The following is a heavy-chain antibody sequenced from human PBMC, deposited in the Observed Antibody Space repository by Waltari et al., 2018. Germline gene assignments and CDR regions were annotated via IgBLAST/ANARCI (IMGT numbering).Heavy chain of an antibody. CDR2: IYYSGST. CDR3: ARVLGAGGRWYGMDV. V-gene: IGHV4-39*07. J-gene: IGHJ6*02. CDR1: GGSISSSSYY. Sequence: QLQLQESGPGLVKPSETLSLTCTVSGGSISSSSYYWGWIRQPPGKGLEWIGSIYYSGSTYYNPSLKSRVTISVDTSKNQFSLKLSSVTAADTAVYYCARVLGAGGRWYGMDVWGQGTTVTVSS. D-gene: IGHD4-17*01.